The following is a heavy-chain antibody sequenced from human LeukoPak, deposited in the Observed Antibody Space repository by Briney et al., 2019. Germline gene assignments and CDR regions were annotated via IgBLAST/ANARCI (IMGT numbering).Heavy chain of an antibody. J-gene: IGHJ4*02. D-gene: IGHD3-16*02. CDR3: AKGSYDYVWGSYRPFDY. V-gene: IGHV3-23*01. CDR2: ISGSGGST. CDR1: GFTFSNYA. Sequence: GGSLRLSCAASGFTFSNYAMSWVRQAPGKGLEWVSAISGSGGSTYYADSVKGRFTISRDNSKNTLYLQMNSLRAEDTAVYYCAKGSYDYVWGSYRPFDYWGQGTLVTVSS.